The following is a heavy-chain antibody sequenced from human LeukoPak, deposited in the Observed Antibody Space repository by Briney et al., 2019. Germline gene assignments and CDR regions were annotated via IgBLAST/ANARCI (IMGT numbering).Heavy chain of an antibody. V-gene: IGHV3-30*02. CDR3: VKDLTRYHDFWSGGDY. J-gene: IGHJ4*02. D-gene: IGHD3-3*01. Sequence: GGSLRLSCAASGFIFKTYGMHWVRQAPGKGLEWVAFVRFDGSTKNYADSVKGRFTISRDDSTSKLYLQMNSLRPDDTAVYYCVKDLTRYHDFWSGGDYWGQGTLVTVSS. CDR2: VRFDGSTK. CDR1: GFIFKTYG.